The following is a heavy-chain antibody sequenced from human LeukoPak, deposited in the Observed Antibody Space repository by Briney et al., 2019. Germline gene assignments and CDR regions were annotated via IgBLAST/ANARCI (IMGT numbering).Heavy chain of an antibody. CDR2: INAGNGNT. J-gene: IGHJ4*02. D-gene: IGHD6-19*01. CDR1: GYTFTSYA. Sequence: ASVKVSCKAPGYTFTSYAMHSVRQAPGQRLEWMGWINAGNGNTKYSQEFQGRVTITRDTSASAVYMELSSLRSDDMAVYYCARVVRYSSGPLTDLLPYYLDYWGQGTLVTVSS. V-gene: IGHV1-3*03. CDR3: ARVVRYSSGPLTDLLPYYLDY.